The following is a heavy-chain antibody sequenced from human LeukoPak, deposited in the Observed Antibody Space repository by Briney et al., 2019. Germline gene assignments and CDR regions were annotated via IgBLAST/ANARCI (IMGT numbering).Heavy chain of an antibody. J-gene: IGHJ4*02. V-gene: IGHV3-30-3*01. Sequence: GGSLRLSCAASGFTFSSYAMHWVRQAPGKGLEWVAVISYDGSNKYYADSVKGRFTISRDNSKNTLYLQMNSLRAEDTAVYYCARERSGYDRALDYWGQGTLVTVSS. CDR3: ARERSGYDRALDY. CDR1: GFTFSSYA. D-gene: IGHD5-12*01. CDR2: ISYDGSNK.